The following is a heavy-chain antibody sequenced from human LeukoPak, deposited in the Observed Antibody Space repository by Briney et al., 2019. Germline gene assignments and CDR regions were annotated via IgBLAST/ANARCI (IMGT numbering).Heavy chain of an antibody. Sequence: PGGSLRLSCAASGFTFSSYAMSWVRQAPGKGLEWVSAISGSGGSTYYADSVKGRFTISRDNAKNSLYLQMNSLRAEDTAVYYCARDSGSSDYFDYWGQGTLVTVSS. CDR3: ARDSGSSDYFDY. CDR2: ISGSGGST. V-gene: IGHV3-23*01. CDR1: GFTFSSYA. D-gene: IGHD2-2*01. J-gene: IGHJ4*02.